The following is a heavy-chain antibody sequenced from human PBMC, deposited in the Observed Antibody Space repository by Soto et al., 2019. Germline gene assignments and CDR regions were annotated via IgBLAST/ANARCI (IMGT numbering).Heavy chain of an antibody. CDR2: INPSGGST. V-gene: IGHV1-46*03. D-gene: IGHD2-2*01. CDR3: ARDIVVVPAALGP. CDR1: GYTFTSYY. J-gene: IGHJ5*02. Sequence: ASVKVSCKASGYTFTSYYMHWVRQAPGQGLKWMGIINPSGGSTSYAQKFQGRVTMTRDTSTSTVYMELSSLRSEDTAVYYCARDIVVVPAALGPWGQGTLVTVSS.